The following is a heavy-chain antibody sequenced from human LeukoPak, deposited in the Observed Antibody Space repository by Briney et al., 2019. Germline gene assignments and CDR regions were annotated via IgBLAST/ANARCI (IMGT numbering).Heavy chain of an antibody. D-gene: IGHD6-19*01. Sequence: GRSLRLSCAASGFTFSDYGMHWVRQAPGKGLEWVAVISYDGSNPYYADSVQGRFTISRDNSKNTLYLQMNGLRLEDTAVYFCANSAYTSGWEIFDYWGQGTLFIVSS. J-gene: IGHJ4*02. CDR3: ANSAYTSGWEIFDY. CDR1: GFTFSDYG. CDR2: ISYDGSNP. V-gene: IGHV3-30*18.